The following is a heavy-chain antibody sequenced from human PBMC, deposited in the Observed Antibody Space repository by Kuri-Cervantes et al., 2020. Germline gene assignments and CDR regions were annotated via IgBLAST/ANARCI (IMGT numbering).Heavy chain of an antibody. D-gene: IGHD3-16*01. CDR3: ARRHWAGPFEY. V-gene: IGHV4-38-2*01. CDR1: GYPINIGSY. CDR2: IYHRGST. J-gene: IGHJ4*02. Sequence: SETLSLTCAVSGYPINIGSYWGWIRQSPGKGLEWIGSIYHRGSTFYNPSLKSRVTISVDTSKNQFSLRLTSVTATDTAVYYCARRHWAGPFEYWGQGTLVTVSS.